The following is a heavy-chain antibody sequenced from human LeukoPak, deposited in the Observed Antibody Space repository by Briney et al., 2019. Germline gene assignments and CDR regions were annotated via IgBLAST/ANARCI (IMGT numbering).Heavy chain of an antibody. V-gene: IGHV4-39*01. D-gene: IGHD3-10*01. CDR2: IYYSGST. CDR3: ARGGSYYF. J-gene: IGHJ4*02. CDR1: GGSISSSSYY. Sequence: SETLSLTCTVSGGSISSSSYYWGWLRQPPGTGLEWIGSIYYSGSTYYNPSLKSRVTISIDTSKNQFSLKLSSVTAADTAVYYCARGGSYYFRGQGTLVTVSS.